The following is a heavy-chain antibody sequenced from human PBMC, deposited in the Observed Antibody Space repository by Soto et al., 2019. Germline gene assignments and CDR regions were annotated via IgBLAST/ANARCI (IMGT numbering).Heavy chain of an antibody. CDR2: ISSSSSYI. Sequence: EVQLVESGGGLVKPGGSLRLSCAASGFTFSSYSMNWVRQAPGKGLEWVSSISSSSSYIYYADSVKGRFTISRDNAKNSLYLQMKSLRAEDTAVYYCARDETDYDFWSGYYTLYYYYGMDVWGQGTTVTVSS. CDR1: GFTFSSYS. V-gene: IGHV3-21*01. J-gene: IGHJ6*02. D-gene: IGHD3-3*01. CDR3: ARDETDYDFWSGYYTLYYYYGMDV.